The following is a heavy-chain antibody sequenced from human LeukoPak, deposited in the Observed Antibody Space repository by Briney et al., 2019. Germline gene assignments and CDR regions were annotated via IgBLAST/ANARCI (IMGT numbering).Heavy chain of an antibody. CDR2: ISGSGGST. CDR1: GFTVSSNY. J-gene: IGHJ4*02. Sequence: PGGSLRLSCAASGFTVSSNYMSWVRQAPGKGLEWVSAISGSGGSTYYADSVKGRFTISRDNSKNTLYLQMNSLRAEDTAVYYCARIPRYCSGGSCFSLDYWGQGTLVTVSS. D-gene: IGHD2-15*01. CDR3: ARIPRYCSGGSCFSLDY. V-gene: IGHV3-23*01.